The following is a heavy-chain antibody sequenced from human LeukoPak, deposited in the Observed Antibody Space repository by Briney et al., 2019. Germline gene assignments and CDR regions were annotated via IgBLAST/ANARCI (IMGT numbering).Heavy chain of an antibody. Sequence: ASVEVSCKASGYTFTGYYMHWVRQAPGQGLEWMGWINPNSGGTNYAQKFQGRVTMTRDTSISTAYMELSRLRSADTAVYYCARVAGALMTIYRWGQGTLVTVSS. D-gene: IGHD4/OR15-4a*01. V-gene: IGHV1-2*02. J-gene: IGHJ4*02. CDR1: GYTFTGYY. CDR3: ARVAGALMTIYR. CDR2: INPNSGGT.